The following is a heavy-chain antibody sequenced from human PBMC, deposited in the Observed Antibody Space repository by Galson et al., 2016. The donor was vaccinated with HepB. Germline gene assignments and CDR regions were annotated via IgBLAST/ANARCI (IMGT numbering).Heavy chain of an antibody. J-gene: IGHJ6*02. CDR1: GGTFSNYV. D-gene: IGHD2-8*01. V-gene: IGHV1-69*13. CDR3: ATEGYCSNGGCSDTDGMDV. Sequence: SVKVSCKASGGTFSNYVFSWVRQAPGQGLEWMGGIIPIFGTSTNAQKFQGRVTITADESTSTAYMELSSLRSEDTAVYYCATEGYCSNGGCSDTDGMDVWGQGTTVTVSS. CDR2: IIPIFGTS.